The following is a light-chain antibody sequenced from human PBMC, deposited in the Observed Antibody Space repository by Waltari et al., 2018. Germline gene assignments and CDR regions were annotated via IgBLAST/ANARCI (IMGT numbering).Light chain of an antibody. CDR1: QSISTN. J-gene: IGKJ4*01. Sequence: EIVMTQSPATLSVSPGARATLSCRASQSISTNLVWYQQKPGQAPRLLIYGASTRATGIPARFSGSGSGTEFTLTISSLQSEDFALYYCQQYNDWPPLTFGGGTKVEIK. CDR3: QQYNDWPPLT. CDR2: GAS. V-gene: IGKV3-15*01.